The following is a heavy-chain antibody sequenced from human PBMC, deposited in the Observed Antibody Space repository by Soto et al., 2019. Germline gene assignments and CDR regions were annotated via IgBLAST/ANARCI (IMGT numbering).Heavy chain of an antibody. CDR3: ARQYYDGAGSLRGDYHYYGMDV. J-gene: IGHJ6*02. D-gene: IGHD3-10*01. Sequence: QVQLVESGGGVVQPGRSLRLSCAASGFTFSSYGMHWVRQAPGKGLEWVAVIWYDGSNKYYADSVKGRFTISRDNSKNTLYMKMNGLRAEDTDVYYCARQYYDGAGSLRGDYHYYGMDVWGQGTTVTVSS. CDR2: IWYDGSNK. V-gene: IGHV3-33*01. CDR1: GFTFSSYG.